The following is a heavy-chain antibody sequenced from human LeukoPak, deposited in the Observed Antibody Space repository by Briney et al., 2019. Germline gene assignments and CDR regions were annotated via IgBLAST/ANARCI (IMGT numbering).Heavy chain of an antibody. J-gene: IGHJ4*02. V-gene: IGHV4-31*03. CDR2: IYYSGST. CDR3: ARSGRAGSSSVSHFDY. Sequence: PSETLSLTCTVSGGSISSGGYYWSWIRQHPGKGLEWIGYIYYSGSTYYNPSLKSRVTISVDTSKNQFSLKLSSVTAADTAVYYCARSGRAGSSSVSHFDYWGQGTLVTVSS. CDR1: GGSISSGGYY. D-gene: IGHD6-6*01.